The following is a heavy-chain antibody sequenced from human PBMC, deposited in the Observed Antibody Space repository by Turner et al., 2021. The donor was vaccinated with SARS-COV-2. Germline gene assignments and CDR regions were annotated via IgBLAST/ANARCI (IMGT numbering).Heavy chain of an antibody. CDR1: GVKFSSFA. V-gene: IGHV3-30-3*01. Sequence: QVQLVESGGGVVQPGRSLRPPWVASGVKFSSFAMHWVRQAPGEGLEWVAAIVYDGSNEFYADSVKGRFTISRDNSKNTLFLQMNSLKAEDSAVYYCAKDVTRGVEGRQGVGAWDYWGQGTLVTVSS. J-gene: IGHJ4*02. CDR2: IVYDGSNE. CDR3: AKDVTRGVEGRQGVGAWDY. D-gene: IGHD1-1*01.